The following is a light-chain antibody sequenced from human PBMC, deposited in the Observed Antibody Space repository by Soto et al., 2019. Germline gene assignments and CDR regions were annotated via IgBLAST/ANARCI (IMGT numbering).Light chain of an antibody. Sequence: QSVLTQPPSVSGSPGQSVTISCTGTSSDVGSYNRVSWYQQPPGTAPKLMICQVSNRPSGVPDRFSGSKSGNTASLTISGLQAEDEADYYCSSYTSSGTRVFGGGTKVTVL. CDR1: SSDVGSYNR. CDR3: SSYTSSGTRV. J-gene: IGLJ3*02. V-gene: IGLV2-18*02. CDR2: QVS.